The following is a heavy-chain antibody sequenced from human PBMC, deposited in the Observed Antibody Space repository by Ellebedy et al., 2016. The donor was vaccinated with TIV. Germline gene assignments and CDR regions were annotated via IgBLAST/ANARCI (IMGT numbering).Heavy chain of an antibody. Sequence: GESLKISXAASGFTFSNAWMTWVRQAPGKGLEWVGRIKSKTDGGTTDYAAPVKGRFIISRDDSKNTLYLQMNSLKTEDTAVYYCTTLRMSYDYWGQGTLVTVSS. CDR3: TTLRMSYDY. V-gene: IGHV3-15*01. D-gene: IGHD5-12*01. CDR2: IKSKTDGGTT. CDR1: GFTFSNAW. J-gene: IGHJ4*02.